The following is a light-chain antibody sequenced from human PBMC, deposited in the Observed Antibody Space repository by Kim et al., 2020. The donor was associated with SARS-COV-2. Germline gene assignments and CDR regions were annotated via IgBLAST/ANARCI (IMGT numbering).Light chain of an antibody. V-gene: IGLV3-21*04. CDR2: YDS. J-gene: IGLJ3*02. CDR1: NIGSKS. CDR3: QVWDSSSDHLWV. Sequence: PGKTARITWGGNNIGSKSVPWDQQKPGQAPVLVIYYDSDRPSGIPERFSGSNSGNTATLTISRVEAGDEADYYCQVWDSSSDHLWVFGGGTQLTVL.